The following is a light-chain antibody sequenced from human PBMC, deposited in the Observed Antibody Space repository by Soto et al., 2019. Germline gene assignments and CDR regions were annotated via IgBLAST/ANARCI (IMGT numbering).Light chain of an antibody. Sequence: EIVMTQSPATVSVSPGERATLSCRASQSVSDKLAWYQQRPGQAPRLLIYDTSIRATGIPARFSGSGSGTEFTLTIASLQSEDFGVYYCQRFNRWPLSFGGGTKVDIK. V-gene: IGKV3-15*01. CDR1: QSVSDK. CDR2: DTS. CDR3: QRFNRWPLS. J-gene: IGKJ4*01.